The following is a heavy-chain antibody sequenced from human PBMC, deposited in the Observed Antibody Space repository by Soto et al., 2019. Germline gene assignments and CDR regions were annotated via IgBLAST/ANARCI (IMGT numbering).Heavy chain of an antibody. CDR3: ARDLGGSGWYVTTGY. V-gene: IGHV4-4*02. CDR2: IYHSGNT. Sequence: SETLNLTCAGSGGSSSSNNCWSLVPQPPGKGREWIGEIYHSGNTNYNPSLKSRVTMSVDKSKNQFSLTLTSVTAADTAVYYCARDLGGSGWYVTTGYWGQGTLV. D-gene: IGHD6-19*01. CDR1: GGSSSSNNC. J-gene: IGHJ4*02.